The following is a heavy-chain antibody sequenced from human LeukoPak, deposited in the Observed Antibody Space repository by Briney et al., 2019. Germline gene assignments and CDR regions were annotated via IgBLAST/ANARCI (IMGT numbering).Heavy chain of an antibody. CDR1: GGSISSYY. CDR2: IYYSGST. V-gene: IGHV4-59*01. CDR3: ARSLAAAGISWFDP. D-gene: IGHD6-13*01. Sequence: SETLSLTCTVSGGSISSYYWSWIRQPPGKGLEWIGYIYYSGSTNYNPSLKSRVTISIDTSKTQFPLKLTSVTAADTAVYYCARSLAAAGISWFDPWGQGTLVTVSS. J-gene: IGHJ5*02.